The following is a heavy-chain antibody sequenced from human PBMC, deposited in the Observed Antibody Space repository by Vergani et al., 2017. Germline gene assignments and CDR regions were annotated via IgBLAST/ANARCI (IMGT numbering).Heavy chain of an antibody. CDR1: GYTFTSYG. CDR3: ARDPDIVVVPAAPYYYYYYGMDV. Sequence: QVQLVQSGAEVKKPGASVKVSCKASGYTFTSYGISWVRQAPGQGLEWTGWISAYNGNTNHAQKLQGRVTMTTDTSTSTVYMELRSLRSDDPAVYDCARDPDIVVVPAAPYYYYYYGMDVWGQGTTVTVSS. CDR2: ISAYNGNT. V-gene: IGHV1-18*04. D-gene: IGHD2-2*01. J-gene: IGHJ6*02.